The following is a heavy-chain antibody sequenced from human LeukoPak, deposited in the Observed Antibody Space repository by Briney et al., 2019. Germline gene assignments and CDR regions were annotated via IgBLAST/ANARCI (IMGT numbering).Heavy chain of an antibody. D-gene: IGHD3-22*01. CDR2: ISGSGGNT. J-gene: IGHJ4*02. V-gene: IGHV3-23*01. CDR1: GFTFSSYA. CDR3: AKDVDSSGYYLPFDY. Sequence: PGGSLRLSCAASGFTFSSYAMSWVRQAPGKGLEWVSAISGSGGNTYYADSVKGRFTLSRDNSKNTLYLQMNSLRAEDTAVYYCAKDVDSSGYYLPFDYWGQGTLVTVSS.